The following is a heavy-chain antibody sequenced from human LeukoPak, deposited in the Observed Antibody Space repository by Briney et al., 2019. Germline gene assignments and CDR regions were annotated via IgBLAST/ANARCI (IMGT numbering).Heavy chain of an antibody. V-gene: IGHV1-69*04. Sequence: SVKVSCKASGGTFSSYAISWVRQAPGQGLEWMGRIIPILGIANYAQKFQGRVTITADKSTSTAYMELSSLRSEDTAVYYCARDLGYCSGGSCSHCWGQGTLVTVSS. J-gene: IGHJ4*02. CDR2: IIPILGIA. CDR1: GGTFSSYA. D-gene: IGHD2-15*01. CDR3: ARDLGYCSGGSCSHC.